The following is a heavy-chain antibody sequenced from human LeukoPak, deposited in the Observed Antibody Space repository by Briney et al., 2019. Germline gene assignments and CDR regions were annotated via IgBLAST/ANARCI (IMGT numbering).Heavy chain of an antibody. Sequence: SGPTLVNPTQTLTLTFTFSGFSLSTSGMCVSWIGQPPGKALEWLARINWDDYKYYSTSLKTRLTISKDTSNNQVVLRMTNMDPVDTATYYCVRSPTSSAAADYWGQGTLVTVSS. CDR2: INWDDYK. D-gene: IGHD6-13*01. CDR1: GFSLSTSGMC. CDR3: VRSPTSSAAADY. V-gene: IGHV2-70*11. J-gene: IGHJ4*02.